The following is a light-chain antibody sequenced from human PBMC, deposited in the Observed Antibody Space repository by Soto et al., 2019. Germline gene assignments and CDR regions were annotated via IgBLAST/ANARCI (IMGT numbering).Light chain of an antibody. CDR3: AAWDHSLSGWM. CDR1: SSNIGSDF. V-gene: IGLV1-47*01. CDR2: RNN. J-gene: IGLJ3*02. Sequence: QSVLTQPPSASATPGQGGTISCSGSSSNIGSDFVFWYQQLPGTAPKLLIYRNNQRPSGVPDRFSGSKSGTSASLAISGLRSEDEADYYCAAWDHSLSGWMIGGGTKVTVL.